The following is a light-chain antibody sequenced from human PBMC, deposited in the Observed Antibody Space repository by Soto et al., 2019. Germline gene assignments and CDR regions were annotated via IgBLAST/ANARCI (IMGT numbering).Light chain of an antibody. CDR3: QQYTNWPPWT. J-gene: IGKJ1*01. CDR2: GVS. Sequence: ETVMTQSPATLSVSPGEGATLSCRASQSVGRNLAWFQQKPGQAPRLLIYGVSNRATGIPARFSGRGSETEFTLTISSLQSEDFAVYYCQQYTNWPPWTFGQGTKVEIK. CDR1: QSVGRN. V-gene: IGKV3-15*01.